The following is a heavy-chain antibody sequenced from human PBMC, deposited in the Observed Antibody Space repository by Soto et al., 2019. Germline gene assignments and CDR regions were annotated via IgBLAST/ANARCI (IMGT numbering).Heavy chain of an antibody. V-gene: IGHV4-59*01. D-gene: IGHD3-10*01. CDR2: IYYSGST. CDR3: ARINYHYYYYGMDV. Sequence: ETLSLTCTVSGRSISSYYWRWIRPPPGKGLEWIGYIYYSGSTNYNPSLKSRVTISVDTSKNQFSLKLSSVTAADTAVYYCARINYHYYYYGMDVWGQGTTVTVSS. J-gene: IGHJ6*02. CDR1: GRSISSYY.